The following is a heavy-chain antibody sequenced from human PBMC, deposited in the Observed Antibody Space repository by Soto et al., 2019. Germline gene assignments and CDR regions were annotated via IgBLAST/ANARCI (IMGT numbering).Heavy chain of an antibody. D-gene: IGHD3-22*01. CDR2: INPSGGST. CDR3: ARTYYDSSGYAQGYFQH. J-gene: IGHJ1*01. CDR1: GYTFTSYY. Sequence: ASVKVSCKASGYTFTSYYMHWVRQAPGQGLEWMGIINPSGGSTSYAQKFQGRVTMTRDTSTSTVYMELSSLRSEDTAVYYCARTYYDSSGYAQGYFQHWGQGTLVTVSS. V-gene: IGHV1-46*01.